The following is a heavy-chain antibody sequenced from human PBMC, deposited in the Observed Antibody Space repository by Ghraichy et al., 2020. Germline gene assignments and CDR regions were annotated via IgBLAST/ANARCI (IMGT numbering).Heavy chain of an antibody. Sequence: GSLRLSCVASGFSFSSYLIHWVRQAPGKGLVWVSRVHSDGSRIGYADSVKGRFTISRDNAKNTVYLQMNSLTAEDTALYYCARDGLYGGVWYDAFDFWGQGTMVTVSS. CDR3: ARDGLYGGVWYDAFDF. V-gene: IGHV3-74*01. CDR2: VHSDGSRI. D-gene: IGHD6-19*01. CDR1: GFSFSSYL. J-gene: IGHJ3*01.